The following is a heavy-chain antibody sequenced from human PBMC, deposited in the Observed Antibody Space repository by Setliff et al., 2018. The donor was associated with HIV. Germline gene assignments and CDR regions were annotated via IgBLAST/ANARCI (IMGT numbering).Heavy chain of an antibody. Sequence: PSETLSLTCTVSGGSISSGTYYWSWVRQPPGKGLEWIGSIYYSGSTSYNPSLSSRLTITKDTSKNQVVFTMTNMDPVDTATFYCAHKDNRGGPFDYWGQGTLVTVSS. CDR3: AHKDNRGGPFDY. J-gene: IGHJ4*02. D-gene: IGHD3-16*01. CDR1: GGSISSGTYY. V-gene: IGHV4-39*06. CDR2: IYYSGST.